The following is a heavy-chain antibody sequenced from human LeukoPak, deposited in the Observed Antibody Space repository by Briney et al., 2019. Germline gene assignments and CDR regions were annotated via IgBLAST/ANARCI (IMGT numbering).Heavy chain of an antibody. CDR3: AHGDILTGYHAA. CDR2: IYYSGST. Sequence: NPSETLSLTCTVSGGSISSYYWSWVRQPPGKGLEWIGYIYYSGSTNYNPSLKSRVTISVDTSKNQFSLKLSSVTAADTAVYYCAHGDILTGYHAAWGQGTLVTVSS. J-gene: IGHJ5*02. D-gene: IGHD3-9*01. V-gene: IGHV4-59*08. CDR1: GGSISSYY.